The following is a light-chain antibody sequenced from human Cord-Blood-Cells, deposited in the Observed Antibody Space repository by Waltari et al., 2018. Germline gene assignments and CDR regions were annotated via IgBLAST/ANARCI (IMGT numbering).Light chain of an antibody. CDR3: QQSYSTPIT. CDR1: QSISSY. Sequence: DIQMPQSPSSLSASVGDRVTITCRASQSISSYLNWYQQKPGKAPNLLIYAASSVPSGVPSRFSGSGSGTDFTLTISSLQPEDFATYYCQQSYSTPITFGQGTRLEIK. J-gene: IGKJ5*01. V-gene: IGKV1-39*01. CDR2: AAS.